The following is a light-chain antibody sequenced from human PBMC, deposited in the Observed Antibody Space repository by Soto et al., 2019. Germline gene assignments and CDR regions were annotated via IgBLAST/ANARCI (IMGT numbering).Light chain of an antibody. CDR1: QSVDGRY. V-gene: IGKV3-20*01. Sequence: EIVVTQSPGTLSLSPGESATLSCRATQSVDGRYVAWYQQKPGQAPRLLISGASVRATGVPDRFSGSGSGTAFSLTISRLEPEDFSVYYCQHYGSSPPMYTFGQGTKLEI. CDR2: GAS. CDR3: QHYGSSPPMYT. J-gene: IGKJ2*01.